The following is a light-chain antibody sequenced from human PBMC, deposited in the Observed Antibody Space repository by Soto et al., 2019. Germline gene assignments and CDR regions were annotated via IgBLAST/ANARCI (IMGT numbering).Light chain of an antibody. CDR2: GAF. CDR1: ESLITKA. Sequence: EIVLTQSPGTLSLSPGETATVSCRATESLITKALAWYQQKPGQAPRLLIYGAFTRDAAIPDRFNGSGSGTDFALTISRLELEDSAVYYCQQYGRSPPYTFGPGTKVDIK. V-gene: IGKV3-20*01. CDR3: QQYGRSPPYT. J-gene: IGKJ3*01.